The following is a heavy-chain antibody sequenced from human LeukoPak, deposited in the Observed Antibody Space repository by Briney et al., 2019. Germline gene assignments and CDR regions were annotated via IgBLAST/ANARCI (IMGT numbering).Heavy chain of an antibody. Sequence: GASVKVSCKASGGSFNSYAFGWGRRAPGQWLELMGGIIPIFGTANYAQKFQGRVTITADESTSTAYMELSSLRSEDTAVYYCASGYGGQNWFDPWGQGTLVTVSS. V-gene: IGHV1-69*13. J-gene: IGHJ5*02. CDR2: IIPIFGTA. CDR1: GGSFNSYA. CDR3: ASGYGGQNWFDP. D-gene: IGHD4-23*01.